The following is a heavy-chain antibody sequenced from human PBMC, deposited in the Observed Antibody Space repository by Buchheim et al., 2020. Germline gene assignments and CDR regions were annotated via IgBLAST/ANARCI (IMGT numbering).Heavy chain of an antibody. V-gene: IGHV3-7*01. CDR3: ARGRSSGYYYSDYFDY. Sequence: EVQLVESGGGLVQPGGSLRLSCAASGFTFSSYWMSWVRQAPGKGLEWVANIKQDGSEKYYVDSVKGRFTISRDNAKNSLYLQMDSLRAEDTAVYYCARGRSSGYYYSDYFDYWGQGTL. J-gene: IGHJ4*02. CDR2: IKQDGSEK. CDR1: GFTFSSYW. D-gene: IGHD3-22*01.